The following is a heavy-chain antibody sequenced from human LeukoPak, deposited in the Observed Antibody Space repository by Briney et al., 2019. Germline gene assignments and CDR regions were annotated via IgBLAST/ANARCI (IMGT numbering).Heavy chain of an antibody. CDR2: IYSGGST. CDR1: GFTVGSNY. CDR3: ARAGVGYCSGGSCYSGYYYYGMDV. V-gene: IGHV3-53*01. D-gene: IGHD2-15*01. J-gene: IGHJ6*02. Sequence: GGSLRLSCAASGFTVGSNYMSWVRQAPGKGLEWVSVIYSGGSTYYADSVKGRFTISRDNSKNTLYLQMNSLRAEDTAVYYCARAGVGYCSGGSCYSGYYYYGMDVWGQGTTVTVSS.